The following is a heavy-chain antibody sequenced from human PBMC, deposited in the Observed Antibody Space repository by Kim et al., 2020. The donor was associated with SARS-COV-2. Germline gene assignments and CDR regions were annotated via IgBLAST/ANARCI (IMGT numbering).Heavy chain of an antibody. CDR1: GFTFSSYA. Sequence: GGSLRLSCAASGFTFSSYAMSWVRQAPGKGLEWVSAISGSGGSTYYADSVKGRFTISRDNSKNTLYLQMNSLRAEDTAVYYCAKVVDSGYDWGGNYYYYYGMDVWGQGTTVTVSS. CDR2: ISGSGGST. J-gene: IGHJ6*02. CDR3: AKVVDSGYDWGGNYYYYYGMDV. D-gene: IGHD5-12*01. V-gene: IGHV3-23*01.